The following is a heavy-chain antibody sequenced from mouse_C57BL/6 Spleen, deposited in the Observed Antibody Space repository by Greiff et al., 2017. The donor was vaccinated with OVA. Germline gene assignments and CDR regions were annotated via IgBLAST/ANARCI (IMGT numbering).Heavy chain of an antibody. CDR3: TRSLGSSYFDY. CDR1: GYTFTDYE. J-gene: IGHJ2*01. Sequence: QVQLQQPGAELVRPGASVTLSCKASGYTFTDYEMHWVKQTPVHGLEWIGAIDPETGGTAYNQKFKGKAILTADKSSSTAYMELRSLTSEDSAVYYCTRSLGSSYFDYWGQGTTLTVSS. V-gene: IGHV1-15*01. CDR2: IDPETGGT. D-gene: IGHD1-1*01.